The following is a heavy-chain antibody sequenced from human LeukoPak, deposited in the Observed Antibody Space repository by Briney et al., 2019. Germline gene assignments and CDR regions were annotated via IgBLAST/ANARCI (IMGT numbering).Heavy chain of an antibody. Sequence: SQTLSLTCTVSGGSMITGGYYWSWIRQPPGKGLEWIGYIYHSGSTYYNPSLKSRVTISVDRSKNQFSLKLTSVTAADTAVYYCARVVNGLNDAFDIWGQGTMVTVSS. J-gene: IGHJ3*02. D-gene: IGHD2-8*01. V-gene: IGHV4-30-2*01. CDR2: IYHSGST. CDR1: GGSMITGGYY. CDR3: ARVVNGLNDAFDI.